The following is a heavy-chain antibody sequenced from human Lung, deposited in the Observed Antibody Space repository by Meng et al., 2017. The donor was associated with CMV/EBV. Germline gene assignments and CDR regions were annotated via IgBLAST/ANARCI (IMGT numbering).Heavy chain of an antibody. CDR1: GGSISSGDYY. CDR2: VYYTGRA. V-gene: IGHV4-39*01. CDR3: AKQGARSVETTMVPYGEFDY. D-gene: IGHD5-18*01. Sequence: SXTLSLXCIVSGGSISSGDYYWGWLRQSPGKALEWIGSVYYTGRADYSPSLKNRVTISVDTSRNQYSLNLHSVTAADTALYYCAKQGARSVETTMVPYGEFDYXGQGXLVTVSS. J-gene: IGHJ4*02.